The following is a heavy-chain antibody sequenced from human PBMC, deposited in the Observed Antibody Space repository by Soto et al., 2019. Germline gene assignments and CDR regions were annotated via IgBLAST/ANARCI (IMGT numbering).Heavy chain of an antibody. Sequence: SETLSLTCTVSGGSISSYYWSWIRQPPGKGLEWIGYIYYSGSTNYNPSLKSRVTISVDTSKNQLSLKLSSVTAADTAVYYCARDQVINQPNDAFDIWGQGTMVTVSS. J-gene: IGHJ3*02. CDR1: GGSISSYY. CDR2: IYYSGST. D-gene: IGHD2-21*01. CDR3: ARDQVINQPNDAFDI. V-gene: IGHV4-59*01.